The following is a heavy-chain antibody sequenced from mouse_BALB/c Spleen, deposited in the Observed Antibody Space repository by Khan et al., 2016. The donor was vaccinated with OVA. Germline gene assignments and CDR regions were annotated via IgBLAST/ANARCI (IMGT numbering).Heavy chain of an antibody. Sequence: DLIKPGASVKLSCKASGYTFTSYWINWIKQRPGQGLEYIGLIAPGRGSCYYNEMFKGKATLTVDTSSSTASIQLSSLSSEDSAVYFCARANYYGSSLYALDYWGQGTSVTVSS. CDR1: GYTFTSYW. CDR3: ARANYYGSSLYALDY. V-gene: IGHV1S41*01. J-gene: IGHJ4*01. CDR2: IAPGRGSC. D-gene: IGHD1-1*01.